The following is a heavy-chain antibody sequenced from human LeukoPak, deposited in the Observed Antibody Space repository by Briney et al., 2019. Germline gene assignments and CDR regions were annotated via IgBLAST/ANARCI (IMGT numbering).Heavy chain of an antibody. V-gene: IGHV3-23*01. D-gene: IGHD6-19*01. J-gene: IGHJ4*02. CDR1: GFSFSINA. CDR3: AKDSIAVAGGFDY. CDR2: ITGDGATT. Sequence: GGSLRLSCAASGFSFSINAMTWVRQAPGKGLECVSAITGDGATTYYADSVRGRFTISRDNSKNTLYLQMNSLRAEDTAVYYCAKDSIAVAGGFDYWGQGTLVTVSS.